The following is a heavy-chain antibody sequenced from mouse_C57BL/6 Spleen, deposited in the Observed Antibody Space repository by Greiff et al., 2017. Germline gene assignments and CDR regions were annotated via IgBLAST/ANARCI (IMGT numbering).Heavy chain of an antibody. D-gene: IGHD2-5*01. V-gene: IGHV1-19*01. CDR3: ARDYSNQAWFAY. Sequence: VQLKQSGPVLVKPGASVKMSCKASGYTFTDYYMNWVKQSHGKSLEWIGVINPYNGGTSYNQKFKGKATLTVDKSSSTAYMELNSLTSEDSAVYYCARDYSNQAWFAYWGQGTLVTVSA. CDR1: GYTFTDYY. J-gene: IGHJ3*01. CDR2: INPYNGGT.